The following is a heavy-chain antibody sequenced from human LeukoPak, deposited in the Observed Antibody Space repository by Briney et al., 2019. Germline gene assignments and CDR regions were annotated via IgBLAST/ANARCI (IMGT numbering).Heavy chain of an antibody. V-gene: IGHV3-23*01. D-gene: IGHD3-10*01. CDR2: ISGSGGST. Sequence: PGGSLRLSCAASGFTFSSYAMSWVRQAPGKGLEWVSAISGSGGSTYYADSVKGRFTISRDNSKNTLYLQMNSLRAEDTAVYYCARGAVRGVIPYYYYYYYMDVWGKGTTVTISS. CDR1: GFTFSSYA. J-gene: IGHJ6*03. CDR3: ARGAVRGVIPYYYYYYYMDV.